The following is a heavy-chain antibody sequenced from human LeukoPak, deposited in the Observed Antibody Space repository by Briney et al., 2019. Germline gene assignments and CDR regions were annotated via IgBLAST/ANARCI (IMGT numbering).Heavy chain of an antibody. V-gene: IGHV1-24*01. D-gene: IGHD1-26*01. J-gene: IGHJ4*02. CDR3: ATGVGATSTFDY. CDR2: FDPEDGET. Sequence: ASVKVSCKVSGYTLTELSMHWVRQAPGKGLEGMGGFDPEDGETIYAQKFQGRVTMTEDTSTDTAYMELSSPRSEDTAVYYCATGVGATSTFDYWGQGTLVTVSS. CDR1: GYTLTELS.